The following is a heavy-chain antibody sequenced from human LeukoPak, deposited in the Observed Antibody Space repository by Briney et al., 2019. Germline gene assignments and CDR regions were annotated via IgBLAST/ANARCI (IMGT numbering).Heavy chain of an antibody. V-gene: IGHV4-59*01. D-gene: IGHD1-26*01. CDR2: VYYSGST. CDR3: ARGYSEDYGSLDAFDI. Sequence: PSETLSLTCTVSGGSIRSYYWSWIRQPPGKGLEWIGYVYYSGSTNYNPSLKSRVTISVDTSKNQFSLKLSSVTAADTAVYYCARGYSEDYGSLDAFDIWGQGTMVTVSS. J-gene: IGHJ3*02. CDR1: GGSIRSYY.